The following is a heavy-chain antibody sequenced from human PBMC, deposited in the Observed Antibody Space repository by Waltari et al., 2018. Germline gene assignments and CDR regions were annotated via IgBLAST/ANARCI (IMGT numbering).Heavy chain of an antibody. CDR2: FDPEDGET. CDR3: ATGVLTTVTTVIGYYYYGMDV. D-gene: IGHD4-17*01. Sequence: QVQLVQSGAEVKKPGASVKVSCKVSGYTLTELSMPWVRQAPGKGLEWMGGFDPEDGETIYAQKFQGRVTMTEDTSTDTAYMELSSLRSEDTAVYYCATGVLTTVTTVIGYYYYGMDVWGQGTTVTVSS. V-gene: IGHV1-24*01. CDR1: GYTLTELS. J-gene: IGHJ6*02.